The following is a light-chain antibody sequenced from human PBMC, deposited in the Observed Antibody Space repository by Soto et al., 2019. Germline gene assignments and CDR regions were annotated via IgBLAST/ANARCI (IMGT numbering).Light chain of an antibody. Sequence: EIVLTQYPGTLSLSPGERATLSCRASQSVSSSYLAWYQQNTGQAPTLLIYGASSRATGIPDRFSGSGSGTAFTLTISSLEPEDFAVYYCQQRSNWPRTFGQGT. CDR3: QQRSNWPRT. V-gene: IGKV3D-20*02. CDR1: QSVSSSY. J-gene: IGKJ2*01. CDR2: GAS.